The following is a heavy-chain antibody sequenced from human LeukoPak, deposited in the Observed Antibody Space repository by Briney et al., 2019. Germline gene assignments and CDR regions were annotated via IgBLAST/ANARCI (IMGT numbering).Heavy chain of an antibody. V-gene: IGHV4-4*07. CDR1: GGSFSNYY. CDR2: IYTSGST. D-gene: IGHD3-3*01. Sequence: PSETLSLTCAVYGGSFSNYYWSWIRQHPGKGLEWIGCIYTSGSTNYNPSLKSRVTMSVDTSKNQFSLKLSSVTAADTAVYYCAKDGPEATYYDFWSAHLRSYFDYWGQGTLVTVSS. J-gene: IGHJ4*02. CDR3: AKDGPEATYYDFWSAHLRSYFDY.